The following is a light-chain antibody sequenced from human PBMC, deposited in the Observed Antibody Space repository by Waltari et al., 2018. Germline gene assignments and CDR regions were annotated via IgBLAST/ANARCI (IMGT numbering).Light chain of an antibody. CDR2: SAS. Sequence: ETVMTQAPATLSAFPGERVTLSCGARQSISSHLAWYQQKPGQPPRLVIYSASSRATGVPVMFSGSGSGTDFTLTISSRQSEDFAVYYCQQYNNWPLIFGGGTKVEL. CDR3: QQYNNWPLI. J-gene: IGKJ4*01. V-gene: IGKV3-15*01. CDR1: QSISSH.